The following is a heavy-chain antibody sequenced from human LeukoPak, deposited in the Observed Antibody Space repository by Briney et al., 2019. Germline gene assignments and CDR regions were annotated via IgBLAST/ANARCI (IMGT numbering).Heavy chain of an antibody. D-gene: IGHD3-10*01. CDR1: GGSLRSYY. CDR2: IYHSGST. V-gene: IGHV4-59*08. J-gene: IGHJ4*02. Sequence: SETLSLTCTVSGGSLRSYYWSWIWQPPGKGLEWIGFIYHSGSTDYNPSLKSRGAISVDTSKNQFSLKLSSVTAADTAVYYCARTNYYGSGSYYPDFWGQGTLVTVSS. CDR3: ARTNYYGSGSYYPDF.